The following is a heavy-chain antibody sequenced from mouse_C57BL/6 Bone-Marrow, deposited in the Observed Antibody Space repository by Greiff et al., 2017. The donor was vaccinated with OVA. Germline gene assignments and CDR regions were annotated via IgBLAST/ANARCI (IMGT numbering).Heavy chain of an antibody. V-gene: IGHV1-55*01. CDR2: IYPGSGST. J-gene: IGHJ4*01. Sequence: QVQLQQPGAELVKTGASVKMSCKASGYTFTSYWITWVKQRPGQGLEWIGDIYPGSGSTNYNEKFKSKATLTVDTSSSTAYMQLSSLTSEDSAVYYCARYITTVVATEDYWGQGTSVTVSS. D-gene: IGHD1-1*01. CDR1: GYTFTSYW. CDR3: ARYITTVVATEDY.